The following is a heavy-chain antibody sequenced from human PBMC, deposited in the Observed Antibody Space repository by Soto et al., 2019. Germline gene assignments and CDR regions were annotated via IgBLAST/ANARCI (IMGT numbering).Heavy chain of an antibody. CDR3: ARGDSTDCSNGVCSFFDNHDKDV. J-gene: IGHJ6*02. Sequence: GASVKVSCKASGYSFTDYHIHWVRQAPGQGLEWLGRINPKSGGTSTAQKFQGWVTMTTDTSISTASMELTRLTSDDTAIYYCARGDSTDCSNGVCSFFDNHDKDVWSQGTTVT. CDR1: GYSFTDYH. CDR2: INPKSGGT. D-gene: IGHD2-8*01. V-gene: IGHV1-2*04.